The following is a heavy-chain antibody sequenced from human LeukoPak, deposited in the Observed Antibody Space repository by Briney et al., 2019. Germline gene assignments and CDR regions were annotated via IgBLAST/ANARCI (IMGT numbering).Heavy chain of an antibody. D-gene: IGHD4-23*01. CDR2: IYSGYSGGST. CDR1: GFTVSSNY. J-gene: IGHJ3*02. V-gene: IGHV3-53*04. Sequence: PGGSLRLSCAASGFTVSSNYMSWVRQAPGKGLEWISVIYSGYSGGSTYYADSVKGRFTISRHNSKNTLYLQMNSLRAEDTAMYYCARGGYGGPDAFDIWGQGTMVTVSS. CDR3: ARGGYGGPDAFDI.